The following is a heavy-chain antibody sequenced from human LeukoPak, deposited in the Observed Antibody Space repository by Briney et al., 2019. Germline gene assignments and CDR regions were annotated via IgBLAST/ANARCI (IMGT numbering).Heavy chain of an antibody. D-gene: IGHD3-3*01. J-gene: IGHJ4*02. CDR3: AREGGFYRPLDY. Sequence: SGTLSLTCGVSGGSVISTNWWTWVRQPPGKGLEWIGEVHLDGRTNYNPSLESRLTISVDLSGNHVSLKLTSVTAADTAVYYCAREGGFYRPLDYSGQGTLVTVSS. V-gene: IGHV4-4*02. CDR2: VHLDGRT. CDR1: GGSVISTNW.